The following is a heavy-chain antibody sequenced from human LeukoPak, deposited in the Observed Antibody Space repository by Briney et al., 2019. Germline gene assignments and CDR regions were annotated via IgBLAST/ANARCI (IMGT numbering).Heavy chain of an antibody. CDR3: ARRTLGLGGKPWLDQFDY. CDR2: IYYSGST. V-gene: IGHV4-59*08. D-gene: IGHD6-19*01. CDR1: GGSISTYY. Sequence: PSGTLSLTCTVSGGSISTYYWSWIRQPPGKGLEWIGYIYYSGSTNYNPSLKSRVIISIDTSQNQFPLNLSSVTAADTAVYYCARRTLGLGGKPWLDQFDYWGQGTLVTVSS. J-gene: IGHJ4*02.